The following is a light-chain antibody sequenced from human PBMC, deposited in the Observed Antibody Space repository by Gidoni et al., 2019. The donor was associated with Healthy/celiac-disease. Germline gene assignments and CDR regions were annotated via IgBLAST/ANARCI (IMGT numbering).Light chain of an antibody. V-gene: IGKV1-27*01. CDR3: QKYNSARLT. CDR1: QVISNY. CDR2: AAS. J-gene: IGKJ4*01. Sequence: IQMTQSPSSLSASVGDSVTITCRASQVISNYLAWYQQKPGKVPKLLIYAASTLQSGVPSRFSGSGSGTDFTLTISSLQPEDVAIYYCQKYNSARLTFGGGTKVEIK.